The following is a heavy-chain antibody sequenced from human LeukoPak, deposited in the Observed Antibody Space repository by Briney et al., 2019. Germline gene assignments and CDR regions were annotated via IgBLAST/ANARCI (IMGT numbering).Heavy chain of an antibody. CDR3: VRDLLGSGATTAYLHH. CDR1: GVTFSDYS. V-gene: IGHV3-21*01. CDR2: ISRRSRHV. J-gene: IGHJ1*01. Sequence: GGSLRLSCTASGVTFSDYSMNWVRQAPGKGLEWVSSISRRSRHVYYAGSVKGRFTFSRDNAKNSLYLQMNSLRAEDMAVYFCVRDLLGSGATTAYLHHWGQGTLVTVSS. D-gene: IGHD4/OR15-4a*01.